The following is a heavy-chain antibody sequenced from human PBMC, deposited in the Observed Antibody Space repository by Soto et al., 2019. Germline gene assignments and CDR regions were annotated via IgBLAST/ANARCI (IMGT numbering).Heavy chain of an antibody. CDR3: ARYYDSSGYYGRGYYFDY. Sequence: QVQLVQSGAEVKKHGASVKVSCKASGYTFTSYDINWVRQATGQVLEWMGWMNPNSGNTGYAQKFQGRVTMTKNTSISTAYMELSRLRSEDTAVYYCARYYDSSGYYGRGYYFDYWGQGTLVTVSS. V-gene: IGHV1-8*01. D-gene: IGHD3-22*01. J-gene: IGHJ4*02. CDR2: MNPNSGNT. CDR1: GYTFTSYD.